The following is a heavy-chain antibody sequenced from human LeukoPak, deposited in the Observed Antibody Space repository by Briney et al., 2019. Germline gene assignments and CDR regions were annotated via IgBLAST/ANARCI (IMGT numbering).Heavy chain of an antibody. CDR3: RSGTGAFDL. Sequence: PGGSLRLSCAASGFTFSSYSMNWVRQAPGKGLEWVSYISSSSSTIYYADSVKGRFTISRDNSKNTLYLQMNSLRAEDTAVYYCRSGTGAFDLWGQGTLVTVSS. CDR2: ISSSSSTI. CDR1: GFTFSSYS. J-gene: IGHJ4*02. D-gene: IGHD3-10*01. V-gene: IGHV3-48*01.